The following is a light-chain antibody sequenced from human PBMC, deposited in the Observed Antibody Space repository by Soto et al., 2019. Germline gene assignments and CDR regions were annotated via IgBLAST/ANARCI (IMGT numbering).Light chain of an antibody. CDR3: QQYDSSPTT. J-gene: IGKJ1*01. Sequence: VITQSPATLTVTPWERDKIYCRANPSFHSRPLARYQQEPGQPPKLLIYGASRRATGIPDRFSGSGSRTVFTLTISRLEPEDFAVYFCQQYDSSPTTSAQRAKVDI. CDR2: GAS. CDR1: PSFHSRP. V-gene: IGKV3-20*01.